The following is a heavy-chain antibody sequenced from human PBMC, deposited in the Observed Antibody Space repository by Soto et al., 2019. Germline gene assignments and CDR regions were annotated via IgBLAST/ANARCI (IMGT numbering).Heavy chain of an antibody. D-gene: IGHD3-22*01. CDR2: IYYSGST. V-gene: IGHV4-30-4*01. CDR3: ARIGSYYDSSGYLQQYYFDY. Sequence: SETLSLTCTVSGGSISSCDYYWSWIRQPPGKGLEWIGYIYYSGSTYYNPSLKSRVTISVDTSKNQFSLKLSSVTAADTAVYYCARIGSYYDSSGYLQQYYFDYWGQETLVTVSS. J-gene: IGHJ4*02. CDR1: GGSISSCDYY.